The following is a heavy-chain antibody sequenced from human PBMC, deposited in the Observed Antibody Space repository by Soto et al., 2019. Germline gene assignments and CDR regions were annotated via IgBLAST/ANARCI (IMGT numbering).Heavy chain of an antibody. D-gene: IGHD6-19*01. CDR2: IWYDGSNK. Sequence: GGSLRLSCAASGFTFSSYGMHWVRQAPGKGLEWVAVIWYDGSNKYYADSVKGRFTISRDNSKNTLYLQMNSLRAEDTAVYYCARDQGVAVAGTRLQYYYYGMDVWGQGTTVTAP. V-gene: IGHV3-33*01. CDR1: GFTFSSYG. J-gene: IGHJ6*02. CDR3: ARDQGVAVAGTRLQYYYYGMDV.